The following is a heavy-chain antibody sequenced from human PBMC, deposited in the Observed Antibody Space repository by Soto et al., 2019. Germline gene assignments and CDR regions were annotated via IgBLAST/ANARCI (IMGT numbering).Heavy chain of an antibody. V-gene: IGHV3-21*06. J-gene: IGHJ6*02. CDR3: ATLTYCSSASCPNYYYVMDV. Sequence: EVQLLESGGGLVQPGGSLRLSCAASGFTFYSYAMSWVRQAPGKGLEWVASIGSSSNYIYYADSVKGRFTISRDNAKNSLFLQMNSLRAEDTAVYYCATLTYCSSASCPNYYYVMDVWGQGTTVTVSS. CDR2: IGSSSNYI. CDR1: GFTFYSYA. D-gene: IGHD2-2*01.